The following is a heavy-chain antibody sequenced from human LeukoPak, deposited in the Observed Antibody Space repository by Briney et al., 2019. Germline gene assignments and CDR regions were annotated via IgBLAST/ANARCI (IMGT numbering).Heavy chain of an antibody. V-gene: IGHV3-48*01. CDR3: ARDSPPDY. CDR1: RFTFSTYS. Sequence: GGSLRLSCAASRFTFSTYSMNWVRQAPGKGLEWVSYISSSSTIYYADSVKGRFTISRDNAKNSLYLQMNSLRAEDTAVYYCARDSPPDYWGQGTLVTVSS. CDR2: ISSSSTI. J-gene: IGHJ4*02.